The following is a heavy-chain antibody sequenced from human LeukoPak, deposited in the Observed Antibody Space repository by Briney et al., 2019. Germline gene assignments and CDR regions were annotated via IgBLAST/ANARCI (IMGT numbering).Heavy chain of an antibody. D-gene: IGHD3-16*01. CDR2: IYDSGST. Sequence: SETLSLTCTVSGGSIISYYWSWIRQPPGKGLEWIGYIYDSGSTNYNPSLKSRVTISVDTSKNQFSLRLSSVTAADTAVYYCARVMTTFTPWDAFDIWGQGTMVTVSS. CDR3: ARVMTTFTPWDAFDI. CDR1: GGSIISYY. V-gene: IGHV4-59*12. J-gene: IGHJ3*02.